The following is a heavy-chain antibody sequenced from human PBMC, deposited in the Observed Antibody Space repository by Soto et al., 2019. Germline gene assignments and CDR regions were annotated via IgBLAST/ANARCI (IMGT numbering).Heavy chain of an antibody. CDR3: AKDHSYGSGSYTVLSAVGYFDY. J-gene: IGHJ4*02. D-gene: IGHD3-10*01. CDR2: ISWNSGSI. Sequence: GGSLRLSCAASGFTFDDYAMHWVRQAPGKGLEWVSGISWNSGSIGYADSMKGRFTISRDNAKNSLYLQMNSLRAEDTALYYCAKDHSYGSGSYTVLSAVGYFDYWGQGTLVTVSS. CDR1: GFTFDDYA. V-gene: IGHV3-9*01.